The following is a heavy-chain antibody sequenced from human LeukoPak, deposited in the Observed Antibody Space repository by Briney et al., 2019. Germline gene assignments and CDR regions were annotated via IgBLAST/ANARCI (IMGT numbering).Heavy chain of an antibody. D-gene: IGHD3-22*01. CDR2: IIPIFGTA. CDR1: GGTFSSYA. Sequence: SVKVSCKASGGTFSSYAISWVRQAPGQGLEWMGGIIPIFGTASYAQKFQGRVTITTDESTSTAYMGLSSLRSEDTAVYYCARGSDDSSGYYQNLDYWGQGTLVTVSS. CDR3: ARGSDDSSGYYQNLDY. V-gene: IGHV1-69*05. J-gene: IGHJ4*02.